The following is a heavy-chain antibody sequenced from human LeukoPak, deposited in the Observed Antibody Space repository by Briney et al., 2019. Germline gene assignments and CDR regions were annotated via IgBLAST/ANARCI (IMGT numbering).Heavy chain of an antibody. CDR2: ISESGSGT. V-gene: IGHV3-23*01. CDR1: GLTFSRYA. Sequence: GGSLRLSCAVSGLTFSRYAMSWVRQAPGKGLEWVSAISESGSGTYYADSVKGRFTISRDNSKDTLSLQMNSLRAEDTAVYYCAKDIAQGYTLGSIEQDYWGQGTLVTVSS. CDR3: AKDIAQGYTLGSIEQDY. D-gene: IGHD5-18*01. J-gene: IGHJ4*02.